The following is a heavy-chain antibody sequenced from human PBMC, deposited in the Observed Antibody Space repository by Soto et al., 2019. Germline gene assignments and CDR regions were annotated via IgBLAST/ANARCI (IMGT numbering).Heavy chain of an antibody. CDR3: ARDWGPLHTNGI. CDR1: GVSVSNNF. D-gene: IGHD2-8*01. J-gene: IGHJ3*02. CDR2: IYSAGVT. Sequence: EVQLVESVGGLVQPGGSLKLTCAASGVSVSNNFMKWVRQAPGKGLEWVSLIYSAGVTAYADSVKGRFTISRDNSKNTLYLQMNSLRAEDAGVYYCARDWGPLHTNGIWGQGTMVTVSS. V-gene: IGHV3-66*01.